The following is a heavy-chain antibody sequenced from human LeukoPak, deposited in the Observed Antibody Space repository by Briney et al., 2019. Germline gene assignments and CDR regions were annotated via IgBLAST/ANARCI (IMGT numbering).Heavy chain of an antibody. CDR1: GGSISSYY. CDR2: IYTSGST. V-gene: IGHV4-4*07. CDR3: ARGGYSGYDFSYYYYYGMDV. J-gene: IGHJ6*02. D-gene: IGHD5-12*01. Sequence: SETLSLTCTVSGGSISSYYWSWIRQPAGKGLERIGRIYTSGSTNYNPSLKSRVTMSVDTSRNQFSLKLSSVTAADTAVYYCARGGYSGYDFSYYYYYGMDVWGQGTTVTVSS.